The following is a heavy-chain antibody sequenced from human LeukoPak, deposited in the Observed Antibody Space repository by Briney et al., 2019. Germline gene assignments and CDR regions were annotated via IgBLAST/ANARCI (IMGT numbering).Heavy chain of an antibody. V-gene: IGHV3-23*01. CDR1: GFTFSNYG. CDR3: ARDLGAP. D-gene: IGHD4/OR15-4a*01. J-gene: IGHJ5*02. CDR2: ISGSGGST. Sequence: PGGSLRLSCAASGFTFSNYGMSWVRQAPGKGLEWVSGISGSGGSTYYADSVKGRFTISRDNSKNTLYLQMNSLRAGDTAVYYCARDLGAPWGQGTLVTVSS.